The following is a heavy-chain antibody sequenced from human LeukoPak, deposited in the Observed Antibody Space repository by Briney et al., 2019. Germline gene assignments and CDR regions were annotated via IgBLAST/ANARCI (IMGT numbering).Heavy chain of an antibody. CDR1: GGSISSGGYY. V-gene: IGHV4-31*03. CDR3: ARDNYDFGNYWFDP. Sequence: PSETLSLTCTVSGGSISSGGYYWGWLRQHPGKGLEWIGYIYYSGSTYYNPSLRSRVTISVDTSKNQFSLKLSSVTAADTAVYYCARDNYDFGNYWFDPWGQGTVVTVSS. J-gene: IGHJ5*02. CDR2: IYYSGST. D-gene: IGHD3-3*01.